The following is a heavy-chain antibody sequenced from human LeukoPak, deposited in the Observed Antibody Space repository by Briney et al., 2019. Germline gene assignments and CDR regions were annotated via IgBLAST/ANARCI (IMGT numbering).Heavy chain of an antibody. V-gene: IGHV3-49*03. Sequence: PGGSLRLSCTASGFTFGDYAMSWIRQAPGKGLEWVGFIRSKAYGETADYAASVKGRFTISRDNSKNTLYLQMNSLRAEDTAVYLCAKEAYYYDSSGYRHRGGMDVWGQGTTVTVSS. J-gene: IGHJ6*02. D-gene: IGHD3-22*01. CDR2: IRSKAYGETA. CDR1: GFTFGDYA. CDR3: AKEAYYYDSSGYRHRGGMDV.